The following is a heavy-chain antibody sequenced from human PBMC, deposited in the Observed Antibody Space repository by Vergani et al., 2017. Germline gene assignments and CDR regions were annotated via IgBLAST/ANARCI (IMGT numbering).Heavy chain of an antibody. J-gene: IGHJ4*02. CDR2: ISAYNGNT. Sequence: QVQLVQSGAEVKKPGASVKVSCKASGYTFTSYGISWVRQAPGQGLEWMGWISAYNGNTNYAQKLQGRVTMTTDTSTSKAYMELRSLRSDDTAVYYCARDSWAAVAGTIDYFDYWGQGTLVTVSS. V-gene: IGHV1-18*01. CDR1: GYTFTSYG. D-gene: IGHD6-19*01. CDR3: ARDSWAAVAGTIDYFDY.